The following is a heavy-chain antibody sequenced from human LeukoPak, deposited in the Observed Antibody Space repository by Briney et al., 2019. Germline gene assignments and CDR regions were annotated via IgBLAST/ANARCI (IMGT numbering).Heavy chain of an antibody. Sequence: ASVKVSCKASGYTFTTYYMHWVRQAPGQGLEWMGIISPSGGSTSYAQKFQGRVTMTRDTSTSTVYMELSSLKTEDTAVYYCTLPWGSGSYYDYWGQGTLVTVSS. V-gene: IGHV1-46*01. CDR1: GYTFTTYY. J-gene: IGHJ4*02. CDR3: TLPWGSGSYYDY. CDR2: ISPSGGST. D-gene: IGHD3-10*01.